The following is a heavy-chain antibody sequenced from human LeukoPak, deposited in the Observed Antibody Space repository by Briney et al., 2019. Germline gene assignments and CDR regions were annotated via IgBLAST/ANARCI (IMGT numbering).Heavy chain of an antibody. Sequence: GGSLRLSCAASGFTFSSYEMNWVRQAPGKGLEWVSYISSSGSTIYYADSVKGRFTISRDNAKNSLYLQMNSLRVEDTALYYCARDFRHRDGYNKWGQGTLVTVSS. CDR2: ISSSGSTI. J-gene: IGHJ4*02. CDR3: ARDFRHRDGYNK. D-gene: IGHD5-24*01. V-gene: IGHV3-48*03. CDR1: GFTFSSYE.